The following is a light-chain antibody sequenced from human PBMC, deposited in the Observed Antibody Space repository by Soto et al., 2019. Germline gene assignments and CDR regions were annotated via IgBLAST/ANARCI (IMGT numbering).Light chain of an antibody. V-gene: IGKV1-39*01. J-gene: IGKJ5*01. Sequence: DMQMTQSPSSMSASVGDDVTIXXRASQSISSYLNWYQQKPGKAPKLXIYAASSLQSGVPSRFSGSGAGTDFTLTISSLQPEDVATYYCQKYNSAPRTFGQGTRLEIK. CDR2: AAS. CDR3: QKYNSAPRT. CDR1: QSISSY.